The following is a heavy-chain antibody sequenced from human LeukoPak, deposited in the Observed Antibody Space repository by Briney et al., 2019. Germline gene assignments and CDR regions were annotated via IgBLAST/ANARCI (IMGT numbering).Heavy chain of an antibody. D-gene: IGHD3-22*01. V-gene: IGHV4-39*07. J-gene: IGHJ4*02. CDR2: IYYSGST. CDR1: GGSISSSSYY. Sequence: SETLSLTCTVSGGSISSSSYYWGWIRQPPGKGLEWIGSIYYSGSTYYNPSLKSRVTISVDTSKNQFSLKLSSATAADTAVYYCARGRDSSGYEYYFDYWGQGTLVTVSS. CDR3: ARGRDSSGYEYYFDY.